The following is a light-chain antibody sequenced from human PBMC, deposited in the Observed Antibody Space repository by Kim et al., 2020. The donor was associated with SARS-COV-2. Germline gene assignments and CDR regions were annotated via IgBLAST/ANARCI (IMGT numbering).Light chain of an antibody. Sequence: LSPGERATLSCGASQRVRNNYLAWYQHKPGQAPRRRIYDASSRASGIADRFSGSGSGTDVTLTISRLEPEDFAVYYCQQYGDLTTFGGGTKVDIK. V-gene: IGKV3D-20*01. CDR3: QQYGDLTT. CDR1: QRVRNNY. CDR2: DAS. J-gene: IGKJ4*01.